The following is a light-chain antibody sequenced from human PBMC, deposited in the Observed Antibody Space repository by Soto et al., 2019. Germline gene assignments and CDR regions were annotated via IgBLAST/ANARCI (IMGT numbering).Light chain of an antibody. J-gene: IGKJ1*01. CDR3: QQYNNWPPWT. V-gene: IGKV3-15*01. Sequence: IVTTQSPATLSVSPGERATLSCRASQSVSSNLAWYQQKPGQAPRLLIYGASTRAAGIPARFSGSGSGTEFTLNIRSLQSEDFAVYYCQQYNNWPPWTVGQGTKVEIK. CDR2: GAS. CDR1: QSVSSN.